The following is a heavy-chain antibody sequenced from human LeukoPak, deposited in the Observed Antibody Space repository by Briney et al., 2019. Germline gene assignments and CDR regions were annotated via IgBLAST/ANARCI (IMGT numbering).Heavy chain of an antibody. D-gene: IGHD6-13*01. J-gene: IGHJ4*02. Sequence: SVKVSCKASGGTFSSYAISWVRQAPGQGLEWMGRIIPIFGTANYAQKFQGRVTITTDESTSTAYMELSSLRSEHTAVYYCARSGAAADPYFDYWGQGTLVTVSS. V-gene: IGHV1-69*05. CDR2: IIPIFGTA. CDR3: ARSGAAADPYFDY. CDR1: GGTFSSYA.